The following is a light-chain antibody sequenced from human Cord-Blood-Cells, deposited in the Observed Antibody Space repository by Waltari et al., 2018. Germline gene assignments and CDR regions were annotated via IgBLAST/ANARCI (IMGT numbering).Light chain of an antibody. CDR2: GAS. CDR3: QQYNNWPYT. J-gene: IGKJ2*01. V-gene: IGKV3-15*01. CDR1: QSVSSN. Sequence: EIVMTQSPATLSVSPGERATLSCRASQSVSSNLVWYQQKPGQAPRLLIYGASTRATGIPARFSGSVSGTEFTLTISSLQSEDFAVYYCQQYNNWPYTFGQGTKLEIK.